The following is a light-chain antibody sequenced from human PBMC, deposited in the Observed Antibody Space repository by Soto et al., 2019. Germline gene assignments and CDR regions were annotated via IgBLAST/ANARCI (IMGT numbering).Light chain of an antibody. J-gene: IGKJ1*01. CDR1: QSVGSNY. V-gene: IGKV3-20*01. Sequence: IVLTQSPGTRSLSPLEVATRSCMGSQSVGSNYLAWYQQKPGQAPRLLIYGAASRATGIPDRFSGSGSGTDFTLTISRLEPDDFAVYFCQQYGSSPPWTFGQGTKVDIK. CDR2: GAA. CDR3: QQYGSSPPWT.